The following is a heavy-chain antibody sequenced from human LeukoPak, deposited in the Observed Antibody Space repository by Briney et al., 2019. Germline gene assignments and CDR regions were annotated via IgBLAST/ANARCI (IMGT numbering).Heavy chain of an antibody. Sequence: GGSLRLSCAASGFTFNNFAMTWVRQPPGKGLEWVSAVGGGGTRTYYADSVKGRFTISRDNSKNTLYLQMNSLRAEDTTVYYCAKDLERAYDFWSGGMDYWGQGTLVTVSS. CDR1: GFTFNNFA. CDR3: AKDLERAYDFWSGGMDY. CDR2: VGGGGTRT. D-gene: IGHD3-3*01. J-gene: IGHJ4*02. V-gene: IGHV3-23*01.